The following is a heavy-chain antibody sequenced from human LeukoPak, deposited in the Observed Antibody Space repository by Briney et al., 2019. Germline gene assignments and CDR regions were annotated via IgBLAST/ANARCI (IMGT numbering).Heavy chain of an antibody. CDR3: ARAQGSYYHYYMDV. CDR2: INPSGGSP. CDR1: GYTFTSYH. V-gene: IGHV1-46*01. Sequence: VASVKVSCTASGYTFTSYHLHWVRQAPGQGLEWMGIINPSGGSPNYAQKFQGRVTMTRDMSTSTVNMELSSLRAEDTAVYYCARAQGSYYHYYMDVWGKGTTVTISS. D-gene: IGHD1-26*01. J-gene: IGHJ6*03.